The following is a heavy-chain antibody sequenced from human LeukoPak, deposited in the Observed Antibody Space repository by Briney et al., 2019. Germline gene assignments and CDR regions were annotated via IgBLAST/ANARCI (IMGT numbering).Heavy chain of an antibody. J-gene: IGHJ4*02. V-gene: IGHV3-23*01. Sequence: PGGSLRLSCASSGFTLSSYAMSWVRQAPGKGLEWVSTISGSGGSTYHADSVKGRFTISRDNSKNTLYLQMNSLRAEDTAVYYCAKRLYGGNALDLDYWGQGTLVTVSS. CDR2: ISGSGGST. CDR3: AKRLYGGNALDLDY. CDR1: GFTLSSYA. D-gene: IGHD4-23*01.